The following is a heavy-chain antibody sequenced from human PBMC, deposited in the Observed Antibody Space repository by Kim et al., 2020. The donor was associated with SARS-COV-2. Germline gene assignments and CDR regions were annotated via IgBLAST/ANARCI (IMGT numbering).Heavy chain of an antibody. CDR2: ISGSGGST. J-gene: IGHJ4*02. V-gene: IGHV3-23*01. CDR1: GFTFSSYA. Sequence: GGSLRLSCAASGFTFSSYAMSWVRQAPGKGLEWVSAISGSGGSTYYADSVKGRFTISRDNSKNTLYLQMNSLRAEDTAVYYCAKDFLLRNWNPYYFDYWGQGTLVTVSS. CDR3: AKDFLLRNWNPYYFDY. D-gene: IGHD1-20*01.